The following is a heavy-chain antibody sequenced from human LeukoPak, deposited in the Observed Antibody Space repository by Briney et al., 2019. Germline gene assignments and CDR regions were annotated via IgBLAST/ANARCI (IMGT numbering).Heavy chain of an antibody. D-gene: IGHD4-17*01. CDR2: MNPNSGNT. Sequence: ASVKVSCKASGYTFPSYDINWVRQAPGQGLEWMGWMNPNSGNTDYAQKFQGRVTMTRNTSISTAYMELSSLRSEDTAMYYCARGLTVTTRPAGYWGQGTLVTVSS. J-gene: IGHJ4*02. V-gene: IGHV1-8*02. CDR3: ARGLTVTTRPAGY. CDR1: GYTFPSYD.